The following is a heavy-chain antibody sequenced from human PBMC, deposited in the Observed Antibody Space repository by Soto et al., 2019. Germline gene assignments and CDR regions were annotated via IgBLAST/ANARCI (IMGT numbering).Heavy chain of an antibody. CDR2: ISAYNGNT. D-gene: IGHD6-19*01. V-gene: IGHV1-18*04. Sequence: VSCKASGYTFTSYGISWVRHAPGQGHEWMGWISAYNGNTNYAQKLQGRVTMTTDTSTSTAYMELSRLRSDDTAVYYCARAPPRIAVAGTIRVKAFDIWGQGTMVTVSS. CDR1: GYTFTSYG. CDR3: ARAPPRIAVAGTIRVKAFDI. J-gene: IGHJ3*02.